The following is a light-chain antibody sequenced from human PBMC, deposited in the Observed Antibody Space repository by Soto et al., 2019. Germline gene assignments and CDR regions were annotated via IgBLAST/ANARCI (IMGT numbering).Light chain of an antibody. CDR2: YDS. Sequence: SSELTQPPSVSVAPGKTATITCGGNSIGSKSVHWYQQMPGQAPVLVISYDSDRPSGIPGRFSGSNSGNTATLTISRVEPGDEADYYCQVWETSSGHQAIFGAGTKLTVL. CDR3: QVWETSSGHQAI. V-gene: IGLV3-21*01. CDR1: SIGSKS. J-gene: IGLJ2*01.